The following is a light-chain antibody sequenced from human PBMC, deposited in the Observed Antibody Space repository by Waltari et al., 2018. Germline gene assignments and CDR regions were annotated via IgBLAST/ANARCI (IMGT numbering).Light chain of an antibody. CDR1: KAIDNY. CDR2: SSS. CDR3: QQSNSFPMT. J-gene: IGKJ4*01. V-gene: IGKV1-12*01. Sequence: DIKMPQSPSSVSAFIGDKVTISCRASKAIDNYLAWYQHKPGKAPKLLISSSSILQSGVPSRFSGGGSVTDFTLTISGLQPEDFATYYCQQSNSFPMTFGGGTKVEI.